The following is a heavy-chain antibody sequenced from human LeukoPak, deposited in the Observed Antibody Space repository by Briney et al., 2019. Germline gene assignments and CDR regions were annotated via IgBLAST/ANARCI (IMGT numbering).Heavy chain of an antibody. V-gene: IGHV3-21*01. D-gene: IGHD3-9*01. J-gene: IGHJ6*03. CDR2: ISSSSSYI. CDR1: GFTFSSYS. CDR3: ATSSDYDILTGYLIGYYYMDV. Sequence: GGSLRLSCAASGFTFSSYSMNWVRQAPGRGLEWVSSISSSSSYIYYADSVKGRFTISRDNAKNSLYLQMNSLRAEDTAVYYCATSSDYDILTGYLIGYYYMDVWGKGTTVTVSS.